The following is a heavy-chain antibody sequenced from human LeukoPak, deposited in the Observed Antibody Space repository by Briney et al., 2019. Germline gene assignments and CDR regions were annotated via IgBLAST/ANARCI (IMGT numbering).Heavy chain of an antibody. CDR1: GFTFSSYS. CDR3: AKDFQAFSARLGIGAFDI. CDR2: ISSESVYI. Sequence: PGGSLRLSCAASGFTFSSYSMNWVRQAPGKGLEWVSSISSESVYIQYAESVRGRFTISRDNAKNSLFLQMNSLRAEDTAVYYCAKDFQAFSARLGIGAFDIWGQGTMVTVSS. J-gene: IGHJ3*02. V-gene: IGHV3-21*01. D-gene: IGHD7-27*01.